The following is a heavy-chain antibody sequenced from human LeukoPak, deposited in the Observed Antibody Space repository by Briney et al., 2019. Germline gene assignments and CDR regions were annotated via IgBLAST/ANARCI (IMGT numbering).Heavy chain of an antibody. V-gene: IGHV3-53*01. CDR2: IYSGGST. J-gene: IGHJ4*02. D-gene: IGHD6-13*01. CDR3: ARGSRSSSWYGGVDY. CDR1: GFTVSSNY. Sequence: PGGSLRLSCAASGFTVSSNYMSWVRQAPGKGLEWVSVIYSGGSTCYADSVKGRFTISRDNSKNTLYLQMNSLRAEDTAVYYCARGSRSSSWYGGVDYWGQGTLVTVSS.